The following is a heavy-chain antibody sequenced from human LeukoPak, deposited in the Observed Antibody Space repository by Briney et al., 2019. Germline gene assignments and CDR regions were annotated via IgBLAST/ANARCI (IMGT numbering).Heavy chain of an antibody. CDR1: GGSISSGGYY. CDR3: ARDNGDYESYYFDY. Sequence: SQTLSLTCTVSGGSISSGGYYWSWIRQHPGKGLEWIGYIYYSGSTYYNPSLKSRVTISVDTSKNQFSLKLSSVTAADTAVCYCARDNGDYESYYFDYWGQGTLVTVSS. J-gene: IGHJ4*02. D-gene: IGHD4-17*01. CDR2: IYYSGST. V-gene: IGHV4-31*03.